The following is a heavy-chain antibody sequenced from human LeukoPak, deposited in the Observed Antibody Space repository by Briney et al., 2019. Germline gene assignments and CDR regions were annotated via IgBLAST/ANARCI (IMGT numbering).Heavy chain of an antibody. Sequence: GGSLRLSCAASGFTFDDYGMIWVRQAPGKGLEWVSYITWNGVGTACADSMKGRFTVSRDNAKNSLYLQMNSLRAEDTAVYYCARTRLGEWLVGNAFDIWGQGTMVTVSS. CDR2: ITWNGVGT. V-gene: IGHV3-20*04. D-gene: IGHD6-19*01. J-gene: IGHJ3*02. CDR3: ARTRLGEWLVGNAFDI. CDR1: GFTFDDYG.